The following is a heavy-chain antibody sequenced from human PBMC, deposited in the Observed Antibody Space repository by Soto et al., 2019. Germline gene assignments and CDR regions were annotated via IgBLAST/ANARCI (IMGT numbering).Heavy chain of an antibody. V-gene: IGHV4-34*01. CDR2: INHSGGT. D-gene: IGHD4-17*01. Sequence: ASETLSLTCAVYGGSFSGYYWGWIRQPPGKGLEWIGEINHSGGTNYNPSLKSRVTISVDTSKNQFSLKLSSVTAADTAVYYCARATVTRVDYWGQGTLVTVS. CDR1: GGSFSGYY. CDR3: ARATVTRVDY. J-gene: IGHJ4*02.